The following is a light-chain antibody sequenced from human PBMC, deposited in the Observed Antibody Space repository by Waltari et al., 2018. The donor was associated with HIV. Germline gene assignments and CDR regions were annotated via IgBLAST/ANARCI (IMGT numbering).Light chain of an antibody. J-gene: IGLJ2*01. CDR1: NIRRKS. Sequence: LTQPPSVSAAPGATARITCGRGNIRRKSVHWYQQKPGQAPLVVMSDDKDRPPGIPDRFSGTNFGSTATLTISRVEAGDEADYYCQVWDTSLNEIVFGGGTKLTVL. CDR3: QVWDTSLNEIV. V-gene: IGLV3-21*01. CDR2: DDK.